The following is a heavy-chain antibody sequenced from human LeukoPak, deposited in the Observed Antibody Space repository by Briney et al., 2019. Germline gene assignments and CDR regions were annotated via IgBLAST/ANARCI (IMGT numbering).Heavy chain of an antibody. Sequence: SETLSLTCAVYGGSFSGYYWSWIRQPPGEGLEWIGEINHSGSTNYNPSLKSRVTISVDTSKNQFSLKLSSVTAADTAVYYCARGEYSYGIDAFDIWGQGTMVTVSS. V-gene: IGHV4-34*01. CDR1: GGSFSGYY. J-gene: IGHJ3*02. CDR2: INHSGST. D-gene: IGHD5-18*01. CDR3: ARGEYSYGIDAFDI.